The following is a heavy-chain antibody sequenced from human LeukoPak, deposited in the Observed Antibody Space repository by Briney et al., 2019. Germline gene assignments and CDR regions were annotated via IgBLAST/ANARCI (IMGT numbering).Heavy chain of an antibody. CDR3: ARATGIVVPAAMLY. V-gene: IGHV1-2*02. Sequence: ASVKASCKASGYTFTGYYMHWVRQAPGQGLEWMGWINPNSGGTNYAQKFQGRVTMTRDTSISTAYMELSRLRSDDTAVYYCARATGIVVPAAMLYWGQGTLVTVSS. CDR1: GYTFTGYY. CDR2: INPNSGGT. J-gene: IGHJ4*02. D-gene: IGHD2-2*01.